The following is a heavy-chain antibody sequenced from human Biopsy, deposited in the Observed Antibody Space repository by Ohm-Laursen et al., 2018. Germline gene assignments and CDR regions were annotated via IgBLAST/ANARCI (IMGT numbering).Heavy chain of an antibody. CDR3: ARNRANDYVWGSYGDDN. V-gene: IGHV1-18*01. D-gene: IGHD3-16*01. CDR2: ISTKTGNT. CDR1: GYTFTDAA. J-gene: IGHJ4*02. Sequence: ATVKISCKASGYTFTDAAITWVRQVGGQGFEWLGWISTKTGNTNFAQKFQGRITLTTDASTATAYMELRGLISDDTAVYYCARNRANDYVWGSYGDDNWGQGTLVTVSS.